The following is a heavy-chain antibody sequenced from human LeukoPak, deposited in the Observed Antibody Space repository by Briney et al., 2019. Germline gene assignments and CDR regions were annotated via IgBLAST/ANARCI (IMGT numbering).Heavy chain of an antibody. D-gene: IGHD7-27*01. CDR1: GYTFTCYY. J-gene: IGHJ2*01. V-gene: IGHV1-2*02. CDR3: AIQPWGSGNNWYFDL. Sequence: ASVTVSCTSSGYTFTCYYMHWVRQAPGQGLEWMGWINPDSGGTNFAQKFQGRVTMTRDTSISTAYMELSRLRSDDTAVYYCAIQPWGSGNNWYFDLWGRGTLVTVSS. CDR2: INPDSGGT.